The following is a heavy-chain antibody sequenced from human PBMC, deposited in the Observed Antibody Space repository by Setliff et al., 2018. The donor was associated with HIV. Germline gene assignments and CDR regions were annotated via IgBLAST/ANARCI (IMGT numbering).Heavy chain of an antibody. CDR3: AKKTAAYTSGSWLHY. Sequence: GESLTISCAASGFTFSSYAMTWVRQAPGKGLEYVAVISGRGGDTYYADSVKGRFVISREKSKSTLYLQMNSLRAEDTAVYYCAKKTAAYTSGSWLHYWGQGTLVTVSS. CDR2: ISGRGGDT. V-gene: IGHV3-23*01. D-gene: IGHD3-10*01. CDR1: GFTFSSYA. J-gene: IGHJ4*02.